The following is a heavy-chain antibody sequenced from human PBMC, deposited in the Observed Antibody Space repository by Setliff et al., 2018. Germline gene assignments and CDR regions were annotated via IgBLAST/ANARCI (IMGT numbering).Heavy chain of an antibody. CDR3: AKEGNKYGYSSGWFDP. CDR2: ISA. D-gene: IGHD6-6*01. V-gene: IGHV1-18*01. J-gene: IGHJ5*02. CDR1: GYTFISYG. Sequence: ASVKVSCKTSGYTFISYGINWVRQAPGQGLEWMGWISAYAQKFQGRVTMTRDTSITTAYMDLTSLRSDDTAVYYCAKEGNKYGYSSGWFDPWGQGTLVTVSS.